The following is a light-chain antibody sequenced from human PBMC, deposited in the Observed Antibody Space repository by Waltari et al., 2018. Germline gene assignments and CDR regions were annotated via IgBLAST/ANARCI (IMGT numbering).Light chain of an antibody. CDR2: DDS. CDR3: QVWDGSTDVV. V-gene: IGLV3-21*02. CDR1: NIGSKS. Sequence: SYVLTQPPSVSVAPGQTARVTCGGNNIGSKSVHWYQQRPGQAPILVRYDDSDRPSGIPDRFSGSNSGNTAPLTISRVEAGDEADYYCQVWDGSTDVVFGGGTKLTVL. J-gene: IGLJ2*01.